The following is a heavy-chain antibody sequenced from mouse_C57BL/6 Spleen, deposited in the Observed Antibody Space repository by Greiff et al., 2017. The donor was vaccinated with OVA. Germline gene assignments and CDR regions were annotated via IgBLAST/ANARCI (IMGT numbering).Heavy chain of an antibody. CDR2: IYPGSGNT. J-gene: IGHJ3*01. V-gene: IGHV1-76*01. CDR1: GYTFTDYY. Sequence: QVQLKQSGAELVRPGASVKLSCKASGYTFTDYYINWVKQRPGQGLEWIARIYPGSGNTYYNEKFKGKATLTAEKSSSTAYMQLSSLTSEDTAVYCCARGKEFAYWGQGTLVTVSA. CDR3: ARGKEFAY.